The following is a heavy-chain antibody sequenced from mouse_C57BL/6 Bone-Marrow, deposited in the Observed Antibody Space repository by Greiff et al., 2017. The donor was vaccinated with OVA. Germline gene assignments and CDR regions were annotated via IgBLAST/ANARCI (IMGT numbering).Heavy chain of an antibody. CDR1: GYSITSGYY. CDR2: ISYDGSN. V-gene: IGHV3-6*01. J-gene: IGHJ3*02. CDR3: ARGGGGY. Sequence: EVQLQESGPGLVKPSQSLSLTCSVTGYSITSGYYWNWIRQFPGNKLEWMGYISYDGSNNYNPSLKNRISITRDTSKNQFFLKLKSVTTEDTATYYCARGGGGYWGQGTLVAVSA.